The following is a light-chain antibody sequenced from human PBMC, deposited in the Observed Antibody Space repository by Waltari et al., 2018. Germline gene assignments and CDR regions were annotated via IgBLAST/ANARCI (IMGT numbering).Light chain of an antibody. CDR2: GNS. J-gene: IGLJ2*01. Sequence: QSVLTQPPSASGAPGQRATISCTGSSPNLGAGYDVPWYHQLPGTAPKLLIYGNSNRPSGVPDRFSGSKSGTSASLAITGLQAEDEADYYCQSYDSSLSGSVFGGGTKLTVL. CDR3: QSYDSSLSGSV. CDR1: SPNLGAGYD. V-gene: IGLV1-40*01.